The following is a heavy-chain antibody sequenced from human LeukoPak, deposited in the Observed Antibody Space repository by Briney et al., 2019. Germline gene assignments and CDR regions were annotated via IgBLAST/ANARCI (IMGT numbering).Heavy chain of an antibody. CDR3: AKDSVAVPAARGFGSRRVFDY. V-gene: IGHV3-23*01. CDR1: GFTFSSYA. D-gene: IGHD2-2*01. Sequence: GGSLRLSCAASGFTFSSYAMSWVRQAPGKGLEWVSAISGSGGSTYYADSVKGRFTISRDNSKNTLYLQMNGLRAEGTAVYYCAKDSVAVPAARGFGSRRVFDYWGQGTLVTVSS. J-gene: IGHJ4*02. CDR2: ISGSGGST.